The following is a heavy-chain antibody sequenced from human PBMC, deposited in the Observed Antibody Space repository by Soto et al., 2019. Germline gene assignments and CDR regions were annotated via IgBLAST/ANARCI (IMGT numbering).Heavy chain of an antibody. D-gene: IGHD2-15*01. CDR3: SSHSPEDMRRT. J-gene: IGHJ5*02. CDR2: IRSKADSYAT. V-gene: IGHV3-73*02. Sequence: EVQLVESGGGLVQPGGSLKLSCTASGFTFSDSPMHWVRQASGKGLEWVGRIRSKADSYATAYAASVKGRFTIPRHDSKNTAYLQRNSLKTEDAAVYYCSSHSPEDMRRTWGQGTLVTVSS. CDR1: GFTFSDSP.